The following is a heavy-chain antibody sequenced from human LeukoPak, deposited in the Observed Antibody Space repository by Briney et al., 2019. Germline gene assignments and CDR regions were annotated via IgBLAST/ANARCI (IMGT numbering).Heavy chain of an antibody. D-gene: IGHD3-10*01. CDR3: ARILGGGSGSPPTSYYYMDV. V-gene: IGHV2-70*11. CDR2: IDWDDDK. CDR1: GFSLSTSGMC. J-gene: IGHJ6*03. Sequence: ESGPTLVKPTQTLTLTCTFSGFSLSTSGMCVSWIRQPPGKALEWLARIDWDDDKYYSTSLKTRLTISKDTSKNQVVLTMTNMDPVDTATYYCARILGGGSGSPPTSYYYMDVWGKGTTVTVSS.